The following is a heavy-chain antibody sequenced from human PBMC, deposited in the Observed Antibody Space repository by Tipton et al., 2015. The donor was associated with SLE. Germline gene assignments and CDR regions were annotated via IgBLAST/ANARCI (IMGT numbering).Heavy chain of an antibody. V-gene: IGHV4-34*01. CDR1: GGSFSGYY. J-gene: IGHJ4*02. Sequence: TLSLTCAVYGGSFSGYYWSWIRQPPGEGLEWIGTISYGGNTYYNPSLKTPVTISVDTSKNQFSLKLGSVTAADTAVYYCARRGTGGRSYDYWGQGTLVTVSS. CDR3: ARRGTGGRSYDY. CDR2: ISYGGNT. D-gene: IGHD7-27*01.